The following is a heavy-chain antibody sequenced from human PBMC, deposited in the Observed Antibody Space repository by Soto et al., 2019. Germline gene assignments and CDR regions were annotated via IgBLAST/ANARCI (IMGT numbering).Heavy chain of an antibody. D-gene: IGHD4-17*01. V-gene: IGHV1-18*01. CDR3: ARSGGDYGDYVVHYYYMDV. J-gene: IGHJ6*03. Sequence: GASVTVSCKASGYTFTSYGIIWVRQAPGQGLEWMGWISAYNGNTNYAQKLQGRVTMTTDTSTSTAYMELRSLRSDDTAVYYCARSGGDYGDYVVHYYYMDVWGKGTTVTVSS. CDR2: ISAYNGNT. CDR1: GYTFTSYG.